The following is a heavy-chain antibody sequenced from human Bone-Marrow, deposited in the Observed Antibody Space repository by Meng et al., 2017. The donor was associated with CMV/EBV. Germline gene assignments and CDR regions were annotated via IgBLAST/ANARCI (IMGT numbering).Heavy chain of an antibody. CDR1: GFTFSSYS. V-gene: IGHV3-21*01. J-gene: IGHJ6*02. CDR2: ISSSSSYI. D-gene: IGHD6-19*01. Sequence: GGSLRLSCAASGFTFSSYSMNWVRQAPGKGLEWVSSISSSSSYIYYADSVKGRFTISRDNAKNSLYLQMNSLRAEDTAVYYCARDRGAVAAYGMDVWGQGTTVTVYS. CDR3: ARDRGAVAAYGMDV.